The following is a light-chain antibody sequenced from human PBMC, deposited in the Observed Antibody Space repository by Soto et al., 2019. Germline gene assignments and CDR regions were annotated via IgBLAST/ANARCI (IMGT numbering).Light chain of an antibody. CDR2: SAS. CDR1: QSISTY. V-gene: IGKV1-39*01. CDR3: QQSYTTPVT. J-gene: IGKJ5*01. Sequence: DIQMTQSPSSLSASVTDKVTITCRASQSISTYLNWYQQKPGQAPQLLIYSASNLQSGVPSRFSGSGSGTEFTLTISSLQPEYFAAYYCQQSYTTPVTFGQGPRLEIK.